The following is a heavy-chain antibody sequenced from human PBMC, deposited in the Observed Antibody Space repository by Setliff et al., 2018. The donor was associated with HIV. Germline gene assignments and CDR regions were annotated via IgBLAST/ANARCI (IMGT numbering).Heavy chain of an antibody. V-gene: IGHV5-51*01. CDR1: GYSFTNYW. D-gene: IGHD3-3*01. J-gene: IGHJ5*01. Sequence: PGESLKISCKGFGYSFTNYWIGWVRQMPGKGLEWMGIIYPADSHTSYRPSFQGHVTISADRSISTAYLQWSSLKASDTAMYYCARQPTDTSGYNNWFDSWGQGTLVTVSS. CDR3: ARQPTDTSGYNNWFDS. CDR2: IYPADSHT.